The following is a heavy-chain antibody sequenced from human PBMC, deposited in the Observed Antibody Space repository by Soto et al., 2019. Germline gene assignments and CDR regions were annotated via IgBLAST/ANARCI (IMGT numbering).Heavy chain of an antibody. V-gene: IGHV2-5*02. D-gene: IGHD5-12*01. J-gene: IGHJ4*02. CDR2: IFWDDDK. CDR3: AHRSRGYAYYFDQ. CDR1: GFSLSTRGVG. Sequence: QITSKESGPTLVKPTQTLTLTCSFSGFSLSTRGVGVGWIRQPPGKALEWLALIFWDDDKWYSPSLRSRLTTTXDXAKNQVVLTMTTMDPVDTATYYCAHRSRGYAYYFDQWGQGTLVTVSS.